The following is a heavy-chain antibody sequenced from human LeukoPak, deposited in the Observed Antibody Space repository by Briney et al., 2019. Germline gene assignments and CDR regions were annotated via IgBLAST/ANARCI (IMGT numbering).Heavy chain of an antibody. CDR1: GFPFSNYG. Sequence: GGSLRLSCAASGFPFSNYGMSWVRQARGEGLEWVSTISDSGGSAYYADSVKGRFTISRDNSRSTLYLQMNSPRAEDTAEYYCAKDGGVNWGNWFDSWGQGTLVTVSS. D-gene: IGHD3-16*01. CDR3: AKDGGVNWGNWFDS. J-gene: IGHJ5*01. V-gene: IGHV3-23*01. CDR2: ISDSGGSA.